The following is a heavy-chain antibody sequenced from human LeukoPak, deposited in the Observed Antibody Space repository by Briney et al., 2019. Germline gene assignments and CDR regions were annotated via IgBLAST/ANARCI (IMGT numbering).Heavy chain of an antibody. J-gene: IGHJ5*02. CDR3: ARQDCVSSYFDP. CDR1: RDSISRGSYY. V-gene: IGHV4-39*01. D-gene: IGHD1-26*01. Sequence: SETLSLTCTVSRDSISRGSYYWGWIRQPPGKGLEWISTIYYSGSTYYNPSLKSRVTISVDTAKNYCSLSLRFVTAADTALYYCARQDCVSSYFDPWGQGTLVTVSS. CDR2: IYYSGST.